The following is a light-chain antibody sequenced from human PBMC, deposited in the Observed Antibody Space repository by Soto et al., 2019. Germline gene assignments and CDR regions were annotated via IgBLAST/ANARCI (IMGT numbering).Light chain of an antibody. CDR3: AAWDDTLSAPGV. J-gene: IGLJ7*01. CDR2: DNS. V-gene: IGLV1-40*01. Sequence: QLVLTQPPSVSGAPGQRVTISCTGSSSNIGAGYDVHWYQQLPGTAPKLLIYDNSNRPSGVPDRFSGSKSGTSASLAITGLQAEDEADYYCAAWDDTLSAPGVFGGGTQLTVL. CDR1: SSNIGAGYD.